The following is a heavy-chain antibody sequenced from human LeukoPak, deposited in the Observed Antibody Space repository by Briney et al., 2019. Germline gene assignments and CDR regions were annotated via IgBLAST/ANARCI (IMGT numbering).Heavy chain of an antibody. CDR3: AKAAGTSGCYREYFDY. V-gene: IGHV3-30*18. D-gene: IGHD2-2*02. CDR2: ISYDGSNK. J-gene: IGHJ4*02. Sequence: GRPLRLSCAASGVTFCAYGRHSVRQAPGKGLEWVAVISYDGSNKYYADSVKGRFTISRDNSKNTLYLQMNSLRAEDEAVYFYAKAAGTSGCYREYFDYWGQGTPVTVSS. CDR1: GVTFCAYG.